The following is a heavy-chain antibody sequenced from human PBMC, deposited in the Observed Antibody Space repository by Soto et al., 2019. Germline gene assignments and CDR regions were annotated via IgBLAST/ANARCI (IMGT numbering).Heavy chain of an antibody. CDR1: GGSISSSSYY. J-gene: IGHJ3*02. D-gene: IGHD6-19*01. CDR3: ARAFCSSDPVSSSYSLKDVFDI. V-gene: IGHV4-39*01. Sequence: PSETLSLTCTVSGGSISSSSYYWGWIRQHPGKGLEWIGSIYYSGSTYYNPSLKSRVTMSVDTSKNQFSLKLSSVTAADTAVYYCARAFCSSDPVSSSYSLKDVFDIWGQGTMVTVSS. CDR2: IYYSGST.